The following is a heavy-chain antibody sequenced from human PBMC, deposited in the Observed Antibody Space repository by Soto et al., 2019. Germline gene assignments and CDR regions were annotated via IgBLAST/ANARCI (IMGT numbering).Heavy chain of an antibody. CDR2: LYKSGST. CDR3: ARMLRFLEWNPDYYYGMDV. V-gene: IGHV4-4*07. D-gene: IGHD3-3*01. CDR1: GGSISSYY. Sequence: PPETLSLTCTRLGGSISSYYCSWIRQPAGKGLEWIGRLYKSGSTNYKLSLQSRFNMSVETSKNQFSLKLSSVTAADTAVYYCARMLRFLEWNPDYYYGMDVWCQGNTVT. J-gene: IGHJ6*02.